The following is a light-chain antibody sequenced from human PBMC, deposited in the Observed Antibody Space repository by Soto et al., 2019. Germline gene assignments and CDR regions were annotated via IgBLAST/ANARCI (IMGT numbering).Light chain of an antibody. CDR1: QSVRSN. CDR2: GAS. V-gene: IGKV3-15*01. Sequence: EIEMTQSPVTLSVSPGDTATLFCWASQSVRSNLGWYQQKPGQVPRLLIHGASTRATDIPARFSASGSGTEFTLPIRSLQSEDFAIYYCQQYERWPFTFGPGTKVDLQ. CDR3: QQYERWPFT. J-gene: IGKJ3*01.